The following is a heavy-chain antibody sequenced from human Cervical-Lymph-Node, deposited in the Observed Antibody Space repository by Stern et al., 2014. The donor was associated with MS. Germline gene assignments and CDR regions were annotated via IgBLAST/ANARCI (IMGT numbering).Heavy chain of an antibody. V-gene: IGHV3-48*02. J-gene: IGHJ4*02. Sequence: EMQLVESGGGLVQPGGSLRLSCTASGFTFSIYSMNWVRQAPGKGLEWVSYISSSGDSIYYEDSVKGRFSVSRDNAKNSLFLQMSSLRDEDTAVYYCARDGRYDDDRSGPGDYWGQGTLVTVSS. D-gene: IGHD3-22*01. CDR1: GFTFSIYS. CDR2: ISSSGDSI. CDR3: ARDGRYDDDRSGPGDY.